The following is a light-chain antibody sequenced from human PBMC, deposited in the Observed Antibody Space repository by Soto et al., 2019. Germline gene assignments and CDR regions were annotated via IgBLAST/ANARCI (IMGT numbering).Light chain of an antibody. CDR3: QQYGSSSWT. CDR2: GAS. J-gene: IGKJ1*01. V-gene: IGKV3-15*01. Sequence: EIVMTQSPATLSVSPGERPTLSCRASQSITRNLAWYQQSPGQXPXXLIYGASTRATGIPARFSGSGSGTDFTLTISRLEPEDFPVYYCQQYGSSSWTFGQGTKVDI. CDR1: QSITRN.